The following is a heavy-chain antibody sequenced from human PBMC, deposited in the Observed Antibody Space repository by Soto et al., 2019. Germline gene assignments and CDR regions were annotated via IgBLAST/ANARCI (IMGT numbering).Heavy chain of an antibody. V-gene: IGHV3-13*01. CDR3: ARDQAVAGTHGMDV. D-gene: IGHD6-19*01. Sequence: GGSLRLSCAASGFTFSSYDMHWVRQATGKGLEWVSAIGTAGDTYYPGSVKGRFTISRENAKNSLYLQMNSLRAEVTAVYYCARDQAVAGTHGMDVWGQGTTVTVSS. CDR1: GFTFSSYD. J-gene: IGHJ6*02. CDR2: IGTAGDT.